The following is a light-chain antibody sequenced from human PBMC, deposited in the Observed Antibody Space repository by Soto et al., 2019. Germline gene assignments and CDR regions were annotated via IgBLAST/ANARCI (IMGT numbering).Light chain of an antibody. CDR1: QTISSW. Sequence: DIQMTQSPSTLSGSVGDRVTITCRASQTISSWLAWYQQKPGKAPKLLIYKASTLKSGVPSRFSGSGSGTEFTLTISSLQPDDFATYYCQQYGNSPRTFGQGTKVEFK. J-gene: IGKJ1*01. CDR3: QQYGNSPRT. V-gene: IGKV1-5*03. CDR2: KAS.